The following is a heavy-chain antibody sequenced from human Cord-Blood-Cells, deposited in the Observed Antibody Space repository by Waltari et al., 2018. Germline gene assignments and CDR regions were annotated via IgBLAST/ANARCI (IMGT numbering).Heavy chain of an antibody. Sequence: QVQLVQSGAEVKKPGASVKVSCKASGYTFTGYYMHWVRQAPGQGLEWMGWINPNSGGTNYAQTFQGRVTMTRDTSISTAYMELSRLRSDDTAVYYCARANWGHWGYYFDYWGQGTLVTVSS. CDR3: ARANWGHWGYYFDY. CDR2: INPNSGGT. J-gene: IGHJ4*02. CDR1: GYTFTGYY. D-gene: IGHD7-27*01. V-gene: IGHV1-2*02.